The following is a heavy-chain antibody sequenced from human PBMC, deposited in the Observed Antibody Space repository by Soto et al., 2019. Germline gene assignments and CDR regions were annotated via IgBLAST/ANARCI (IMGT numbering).Heavy chain of an antibody. D-gene: IGHD2-21*02. CDR3: AAVGCGGDCYSGYYFDD. V-gene: IGHV1-58*01. Sequence: SVKVSCKASGFTFTSSAVQWVRQARGQRLEWIGWIVVGSGNTNYAQKFQERVTITRDMSTSTAYMELSSLRSEDTAVYYCAAVGCGGDCYSGYYFDDWGQGTLVTV. CDR1: GFTFTSSA. J-gene: IGHJ4*02. CDR2: IVVGSGNT.